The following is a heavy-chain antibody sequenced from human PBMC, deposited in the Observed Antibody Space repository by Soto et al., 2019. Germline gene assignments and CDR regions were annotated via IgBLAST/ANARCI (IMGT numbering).Heavy chain of an antibody. CDR3: AGRKAHRSRNPIYHHYGIDV. D-gene: IGHD6-13*01. CDR1: GGTFSSYA. CDR2: IIPIFGTA. Sequence: QVQLVQSGAEVKKPGSSVKVSCKASGGTFSSYAISWVRQAPGQGLEWMGGIIPIFGTANYAQKFQGSVTHTADESTSTAYMELSSQRSEDPAVYYRAGRKAHRSRNPIYHHYGIDVWGRGTTVTDSS. V-gene: IGHV1-69*12. J-gene: IGHJ6*02.